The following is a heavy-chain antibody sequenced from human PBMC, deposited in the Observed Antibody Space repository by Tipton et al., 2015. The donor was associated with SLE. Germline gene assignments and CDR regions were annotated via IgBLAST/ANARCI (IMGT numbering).Heavy chain of an antibody. CDR3: AKDRPGNFDP. CDR1: GFTFSSYS. Sequence: SLRLSCAASGFTFSSYSMNWVRQAPGKGLEWVSYISSSSSTIYYADSVKGRFTISRDNSKNTLYLQMNSLRAEDTAVYYCAKDRPGNFDPWGQGTLGTVSS. V-gene: IGHV3-48*01. CDR2: ISSSSSTI. J-gene: IGHJ5*02.